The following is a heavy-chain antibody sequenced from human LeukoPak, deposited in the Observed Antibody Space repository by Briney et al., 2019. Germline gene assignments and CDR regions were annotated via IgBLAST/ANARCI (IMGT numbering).Heavy chain of an antibody. V-gene: IGHV4-39*07. CDR1: GGSIRSSSYY. CDR3: AGTMESESFSTFDY. J-gene: IGHJ4*02. CDR2: IYYSGST. Sequence: SETLSLTCSVSGGSIRSSSYYWCWIRQPPGKGLEWIGSIYYSGSTYYNSSLKSRLTMSVDTSTNQFSLKLNSVTAADTAVYYCAGTMESESFSTFDYWGQGTLVTVSS. D-gene: IGHD1-26*01.